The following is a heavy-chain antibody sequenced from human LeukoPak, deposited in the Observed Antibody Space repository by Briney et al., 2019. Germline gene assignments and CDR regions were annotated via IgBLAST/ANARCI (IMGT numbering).Heavy chain of an antibody. CDR3: ARRCGAFYFDY. D-gene: IGHD3-10*01. CDR2: TYYRSKWYN. CDR1: GDSVSSNSAT. J-gene: IGHJ4*02. Sequence: SQTLSLTCAISGDSVSSNSATWYWIRQSPSRGLEWLGRTYYRSKWYNDYAISVKSRIIINPDTSKNQFSLQLNSVTPEDTAVYYCARRCGAFYFDYWGQGTLVPVSS. V-gene: IGHV6-1*01.